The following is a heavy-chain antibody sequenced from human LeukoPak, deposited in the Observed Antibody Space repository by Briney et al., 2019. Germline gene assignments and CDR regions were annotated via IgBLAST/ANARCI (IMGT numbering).Heavy chain of an antibody. Sequence: GGSLRLSCAASGFTFSSYWMTWVRQAPGKGLEWVANIKTDGSQIYYVDSVRGRFTISRDNAKNSLYLQMNSLRVEDTAVYYCARDLNWETYWGQGTLVTVSS. CDR3: ARDLNWETY. J-gene: IGHJ4*02. CDR1: GFTFSSYW. D-gene: IGHD7-27*01. V-gene: IGHV3-7*01. CDR2: IKTDGSQI.